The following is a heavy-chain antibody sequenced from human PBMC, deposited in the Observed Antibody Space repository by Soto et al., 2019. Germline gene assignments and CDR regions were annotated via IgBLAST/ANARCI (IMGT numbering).Heavy chain of an antibody. CDR3: ARVMARYSYDY. J-gene: IGHJ4*02. CDR1: GYTFTSYG. CDR2: ISAYNGNT. D-gene: IGHD5-18*01. Sequence: APVKVSCKASGYTFTSYGISWVRQAPGQGPEWMGWISAYNGNTNYAQKLQGRVTMTTDTSTSTAYMELRSLRSDDTAVYYCARVMARYSYDYWGQGTLVTVSS. V-gene: IGHV1-18*01.